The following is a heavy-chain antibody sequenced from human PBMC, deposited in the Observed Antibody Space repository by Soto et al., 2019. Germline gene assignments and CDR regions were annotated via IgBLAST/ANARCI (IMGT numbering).Heavy chain of an antibody. CDR2: IGGAGGTT. CDR1: GFTFSSYA. Sequence: EVQLLESGGGLVQPGGSLRLSCAASGFTFSSYAMSWVRQAPGKGLERVSAIGGAGGTTFYAASVKGRFTISRDNSKHHLYLQMRSLGAEDTAIYYRAEAPPTWRSGNYVIDFRGQGTLVTV. D-gene: IGHD1-26*01. V-gene: IGHV3-23*01. J-gene: IGHJ4*02. CDR3: AEAPPTWRSGNYVIDF.